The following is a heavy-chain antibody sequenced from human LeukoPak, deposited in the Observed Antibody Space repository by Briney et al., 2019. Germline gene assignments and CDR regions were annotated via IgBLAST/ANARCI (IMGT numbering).Heavy chain of an antibody. J-gene: IGHJ4*02. D-gene: IGHD2-15*01. Sequence: GGSLRVSCAASGFTFSSYARSWVRQVPGKGLEWVSGISGSGGSTYYADSVKGRFTIFRDNSKNTLYLQMNSLRAEDTAVYHCANGWSPDYWGRGTLVTVSS. CDR1: GFTFSSYA. CDR3: ANGWSPDY. V-gene: IGHV3-23*01. CDR2: ISGSGGST.